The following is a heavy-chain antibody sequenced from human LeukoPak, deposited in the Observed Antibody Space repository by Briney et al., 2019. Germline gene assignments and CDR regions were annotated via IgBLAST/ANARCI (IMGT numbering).Heavy chain of an antibody. V-gene: IGHV4-34*01. CDR3: ARGLRASSVAFDY. J-gene: IGHJ4*02. CDR1: GGSFSGYY. D-gene: IGHD6-6*01. CDR2: INHSGST. Sequence: SETLSLTCAVYGGSFSGYYWSWIRQPPGKGLEWTGEINHSGSTNYNPSLKSRVTISVDTSKNQFSLKLSSVTAADTAVYYCARGLRASSVAFDYWGQGTLVTVSS.